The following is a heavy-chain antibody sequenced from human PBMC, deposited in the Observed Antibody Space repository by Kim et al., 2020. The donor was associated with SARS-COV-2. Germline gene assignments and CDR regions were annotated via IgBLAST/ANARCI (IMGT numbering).Heavy chain of an antibody. CDR1: GFTFDDYA. V-gene: IGHV3-43*02. Sequence: GGSLRLSCAASGFTFDDYAMHWVRQAPGKGLEWVSLISGDGGSTYYADSVKGRFTISRDNSKNSLYLQMNSLRTEDTALYYCAKDRHYDILTGPDAFDIWGQGTMVTVSS. D-gene: IGHD3-9*01. CDR3: AKDRHYDILTGPDAFDI. CDR2: ISGDGGST. J-gene: IGHJ3*02.